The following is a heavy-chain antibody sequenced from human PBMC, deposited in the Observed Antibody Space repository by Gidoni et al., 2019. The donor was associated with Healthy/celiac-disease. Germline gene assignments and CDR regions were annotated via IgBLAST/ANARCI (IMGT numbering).Heavy chain of an antibody. V-gene: IGHV3-9*01. CDR3: AKDSGATYYYMDV. CDR2: ISWNSGSI. D-gene: IGHD7-27*01. CDR1: GFTFDDYA. Sequence: EVQLVESGGGLVQPGRSLRLSCAASGFTFDDYAMHWVRQAPGKGLEWVSGISWNSGSIGYADSVKGRFTISRDNAKNSLYLQMNSLRAEDTALYYCAKDSGATYYYMDVWGKGTTVTVSS. J-gene: IGHJ6*03.